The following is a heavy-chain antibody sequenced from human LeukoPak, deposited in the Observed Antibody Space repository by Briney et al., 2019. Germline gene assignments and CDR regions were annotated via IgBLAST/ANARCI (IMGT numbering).Heavy chain of an antibody. CDR2: IWYDGSNK. Sequence: GRSLRLSCAASGFTFSSYGMHWVRQAPGKGLEWVAVIWYDGSNKYYADSVKGRFTISRDNSKNTLYLQMNSLRAEDTAVYYCARVERPPQTAPYYCYGMTSGAKGPRSPSP. CDR1: GFTFSSYG. D-gene: IGHD5-18*01. V-gene: IGHV3-33*01. J-gene: IGHJ6*02. CDR3: ARVERPPQTAPYYCYGMTS.